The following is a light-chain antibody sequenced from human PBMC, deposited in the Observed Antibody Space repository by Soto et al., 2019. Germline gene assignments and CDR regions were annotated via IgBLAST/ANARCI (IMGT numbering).Light chain of an antibody. Sequence: ETVLTQSPGTLSLSPGERATLSCRASQTIRSNYLAWYRQTPGQAPRLLIYGAFNRATGIADRFSGSGSGTDFTLTISRLEPEDLALYYCQQYGSSPWTFGQGTKVEIK. J-gene: IGKJ1*01. CDR1: QTIRSNY. V-gene: IGKV3-20*01. CDR2: GAF. CDR3: QQYGSSPWT.